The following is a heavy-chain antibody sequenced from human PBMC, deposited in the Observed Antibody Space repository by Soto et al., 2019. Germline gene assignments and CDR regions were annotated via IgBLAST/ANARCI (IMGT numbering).Heavy chain of an antibody. CDR3: ARSFLWSGYYTGIAY. Sequence: QVQLQQWGAGLLKPSETLSLTCAVYGGSFSGYYWSWIRQPPGKGLEWIGEINHSGSTNYNPSLKSRVTISVDTSKNQFSLKLSSVTAADTAVYYCARSFLWSGYYTGIAYWGQGTLVTVSS. CDR1: GGSFSGYY. J-gene: IGHJ4*02. D-gene: IGHD3-3*01. V-gene: IGHV4-34*01. CDR2: INHSGST.